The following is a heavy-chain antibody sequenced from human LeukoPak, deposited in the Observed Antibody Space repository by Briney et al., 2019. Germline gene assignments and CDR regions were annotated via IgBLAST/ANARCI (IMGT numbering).Heavy chain of an antibody. Sequence: ASVKVSCKASGYTFTSYYMHWVRQAPGQGLEWMGIINPSGGSTSYAQKFQGRVTMTRDMSTSTVYMELSSLRSEDTAVYYCAREDYGDYYGYWGQGTLVTVSS. CDR1: GYTFTSYY. V-gene: IGHV1-46*01. D-gene: IGHD4-17*01. CDR3: AREDYGDYYGY. J-gene: IGHJ4*02. CDR2: INPSGGST.